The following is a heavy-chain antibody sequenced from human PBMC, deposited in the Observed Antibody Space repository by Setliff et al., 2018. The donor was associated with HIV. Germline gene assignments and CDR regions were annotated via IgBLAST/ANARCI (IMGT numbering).Heavy chain of an antibody. D-gene: IGHD2-8*02. CDR1: GGSINSRSYY. Sequence: LSLTCTVSGGSINSRSYYWAWIRQPPGKGLEWVASIYFSGTPYYNPSLKNRVTISVDTSKNQFSLKLSSVAAADTAVYYCARRGMWSYETGGNPTATFDYWGQGVLVTVSS. V-gene: IGHV4-39*01. CDR3: ARRGMWSYETGGNPTATFDY. J-gene: IGHJ4*02. CDR2: IYFSGTP.